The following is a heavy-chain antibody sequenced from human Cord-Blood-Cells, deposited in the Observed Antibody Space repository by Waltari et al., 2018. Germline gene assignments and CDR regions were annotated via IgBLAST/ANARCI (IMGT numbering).Heavy chain of an antibody. Sequence: QLQLQESGPGLVKPSETLSLTCTVSGGSISSSSYYWGWIRQPPGKGLEWIGCIYYSGGTYHHPSLKRRGNITVETSKNQFSLKLSSVTAADTAVYYCAGIFGVVINWFDPWGQGTLVTVSS. J-gene: IGHJ5*02. V-gene: IGHV4-39*01. D-gene: IGHD3-3*02. CDR3: AGIFGVVINWFDP. CDR1: GGSISSSSYY. CDR2: IYYSGGT.